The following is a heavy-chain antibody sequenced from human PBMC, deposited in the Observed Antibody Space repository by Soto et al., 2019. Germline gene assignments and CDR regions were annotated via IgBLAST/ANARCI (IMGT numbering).Heavy chain of an antibody. D-gene: IGHD4-4*01. Sequence: GSLRISCAASGXIFTSYAMHWVRQAPGKGLEWMALILHDGSAEYYADSVKGRFTISRDNSKNTLYLQMNSLTEEDTAVYYCARSRDGYSFYFYYGMDGWGQGTTGTVS. CDR2: ILHDGSAE. CDR3: ARSRDGYSFYFYYGMDG. V-gene: IGHV3-30*03. CDR1: GXIFTSYA. J-gene: IGHJ6*02.